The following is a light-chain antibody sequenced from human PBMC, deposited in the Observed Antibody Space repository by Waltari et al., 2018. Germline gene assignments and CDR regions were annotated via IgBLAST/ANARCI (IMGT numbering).Light chain of an antibody. CDR2: DVS. CDR1: SSDVGAYNY. Sequence: QSALTQPASVSGSPGQSITLPCPGTSSDVGAYNYVSWYQHHPGKAPKLMISDVSDRPSGVSNRFSGSKSGNTASLTISGLQAEDEADYFCMSYTSSSSWIFGGGTKLTVL. CDR3: MSYTSSSSWI. J-gene: IGLJ2*01. V-gene: IGLV2-14*03.